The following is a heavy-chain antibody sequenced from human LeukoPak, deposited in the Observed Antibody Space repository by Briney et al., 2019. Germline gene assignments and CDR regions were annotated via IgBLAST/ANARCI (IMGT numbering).Heavy chain of an antibody. Sequence: GGSLRLSCAASGFTFSSYAMSWVRQAPGKGLEWVSVISGSGGSTYYADSVKGRFTISRDNSKNTLYLQMNSLRAEDTAVYYCAKEREYSSGWYPYLFDYWGQGTLVTVSS. V-gene: IGHV3-23*01. D-gene: IGHD6-19*01. CDR3: AKEREYSSGWYPYLFDY. CDR2: ISGSGGST. CDR1: GFTFSSYA. J-gene: IGHJ4*02.